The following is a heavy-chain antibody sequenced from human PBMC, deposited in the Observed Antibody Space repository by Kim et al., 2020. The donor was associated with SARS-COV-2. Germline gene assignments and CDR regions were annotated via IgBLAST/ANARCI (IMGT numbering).Heavy chain of an antibody. V-gene: IGHV3-23*01. Sequence: GGSLRLSCAASGFTFSSYAMTWVRQAPGKGLEWVSGISGSGGITYYADSVKGRFAISRDNSKNTLYLQMNNLRAEDTAVYYCAKDGEEMDPWGQGTLVTVSS. CDR3: AKDGEEMDP. CDR1: GFTFSSYA. D-gene: IGHD3-10*01. CDR2: ISGSGGIT. J-gene: IGHJ5*02.